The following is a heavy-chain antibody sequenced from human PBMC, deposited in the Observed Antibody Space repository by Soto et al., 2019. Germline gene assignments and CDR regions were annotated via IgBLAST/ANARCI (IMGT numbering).Heavy chain of an antibody. D-gene: IGHD1-7*01. CDR1: GGTFSSYT. V-gene: IGHV1-69*04. J-gene: IGHJ5*02. CDR3: ARDPTGTLHNWLDP. CDR2: IIPILGIA. Sequence: GASVKVSCKASGGTFSSYTISWVRQAPGQGLEWMGRIIPILGIANYAQKFQGRVTITADKSTSTAYMELSSLRSEDTAVYYCARDPTGTLHNWLDPWGQGTLVTVSS.